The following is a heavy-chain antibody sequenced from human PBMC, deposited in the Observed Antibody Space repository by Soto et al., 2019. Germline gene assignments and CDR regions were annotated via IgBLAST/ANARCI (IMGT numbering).Heavy chain of an antibody. D-gene: IGHD1-26*01. J-gene: IGHJ5*02. CDR1: GFTFTNHN. CDR3: VRDRGGSYWLDP. CDR2: ISSSSSFR. Sequence: GGSLRLSCAASGFTFTNHNMNWVRQAPGKGLEWVSSISSSSSFRNYADSVKGRFTFSRDNAANTVFLQMNNLRVEDTAVYYCVRDRGGSYWLDPWGQGTLVTVSS. V-gene: IGHV3-21*04.